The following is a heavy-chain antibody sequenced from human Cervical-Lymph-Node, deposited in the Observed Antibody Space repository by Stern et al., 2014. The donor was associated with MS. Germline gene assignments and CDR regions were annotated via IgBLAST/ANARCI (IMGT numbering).Heavy chain of an antibody. CDR3: ARADGDYYYYYGMDV. D-gene: IGHD4-17*01. Sequence: EVHLVESGGGLVQPGGSLRLSCAASGFTFSDHYMDWVRQAPGKGLEWVGRTRNKANSYTTEYAASVKGRFTISRDDSKNSLYLQMNSLKTEDTAVYYCARADGDYYYYYGMDVWGQGTTVTVSS. J-gene: IGHJ6*02. V-gene: IGHV3-72*01. CDR1: GFTFSDHY. CDR2: TRNKANSYTT.